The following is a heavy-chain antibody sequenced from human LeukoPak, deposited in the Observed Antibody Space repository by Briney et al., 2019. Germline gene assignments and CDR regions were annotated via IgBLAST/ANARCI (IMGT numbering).Heavy chain of an antibody. CDR1: GFNFSNYA. CDR2: VNSNDRP. CDR3: AKARAAVVEAAINY. Sequence: PGGSLRLSCAASGFNFSNYAMTWVRQARGKGLEWVSTVNSNDRPYYADSVKGRFTISRDNSKNTLYLQMNTLRVEDTALYYCAKARAAVVEAAINYWGQGILVTVSP. D-gene: IGHD2-15*01. J-gene: IGHJ4*02. V-gene: IGHV3-23*01.